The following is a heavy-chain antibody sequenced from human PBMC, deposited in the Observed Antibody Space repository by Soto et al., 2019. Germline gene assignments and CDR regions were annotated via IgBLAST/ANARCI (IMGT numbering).Heavy chain of an antibody. J-gene: IGHJ4*02. V-gene: IGHV3-30*18. Sequence: QVQLVESGGGVVQPGRSLRLSCAASGFTFISYGMHWVRQAPGKGLEWLAVMSYDGRDKYYADSVRGRFTISRDNSKNTVYLQLNSLRVEDTAVHYCAKARSGSWHEGYYFDNWGQGTLVTVSS. CDR2: MSYDGRDK. D-gene: IGHD2-15*01. CDR3: AKARSGSWHEGYYFDN. CDR1: GFTFISYG.